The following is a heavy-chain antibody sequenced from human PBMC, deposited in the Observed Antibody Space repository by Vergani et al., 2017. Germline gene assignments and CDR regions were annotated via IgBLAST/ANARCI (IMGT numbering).Heavy chain of an antibody. CDR3: ARDRWGGAVAGTYYGMDV. Sequence: QVQLQESGPGLVKPSETLSLTCTVSGGSISSYYWSWIRQPPGKGLEWIGYIYYSGSTNYNPSLKSRVTISVDTSKNQFSLKLSSVTAADTAVYYCARDRWGGAVAGTYYGMDVWGQGTTVTVSS. CDR2: IYYSGST. D-gene: IGHD6-19*01. V-gene: IGHV4-59*01. CDR1: GGSISSYY. J-gene: IGHJ6*02.